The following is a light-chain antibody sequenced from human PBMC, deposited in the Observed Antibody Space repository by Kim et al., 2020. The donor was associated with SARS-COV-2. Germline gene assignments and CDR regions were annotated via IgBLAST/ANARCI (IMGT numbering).Light chain of an antibody. CDR1: QGIGND. J-gene: IGKJ1*01. CDR3: LQHHSYPWT. V-gene: IGKV1-17*02. CDR2: TAS. Sequence: DIQMTQSLSSLSASLGDRVTITCRASQGIGNDLAWYQQKPGKAPKRLIYTASTLESGVPSGFSGSGSGTDFTLTITNLQPADFATYYCLQHHSYPWTFGQGTKVDIK.